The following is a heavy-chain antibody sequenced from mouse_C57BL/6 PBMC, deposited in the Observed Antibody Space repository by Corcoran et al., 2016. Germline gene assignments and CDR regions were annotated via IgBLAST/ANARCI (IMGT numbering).Heavy chain of an antibody. Sequence: EIPLQQSGAEWVKTGASVKMSCKASGYTFTDYYMHWVKQSHGKSLEWIGYIYPKNGGTDYKQKFKGKATLTVYKSSSTDYMELRSLTSEDSAVYYCARAYYMNYEDLDYWGQGTTLTVSS. J-gene: IGHJ2*01. V-gene: IGHV1-34*01. D-gene: IGHD2-5*01. CDR3: ARAYYMNYEDLDY. CDR2: IYPKNGGT. CDR1: GYTFTDYY.